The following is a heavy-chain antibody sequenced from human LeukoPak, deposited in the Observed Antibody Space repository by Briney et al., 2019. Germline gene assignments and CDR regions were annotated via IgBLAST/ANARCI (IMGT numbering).Heavy chain of an antibody. CDR2: ISSSSSYI. CDR3: ARVRAQLRYFDGPLAY. Sequence: GGSLRLSCAASGFTFSSYSMNWVRQAPGKGLEWVSSISSSSSYIYYADSVKGRFTISRDNAKNSLYLQMNSLRAEDTAVYYWARVRAQLRYFDGPLAYWGQETLVTAPS. J-gene: IGHJ4*02. D-gene: IGHD3-9*01. V-gene: IGHV3-21*06. CDR1: GFTFSSYS.